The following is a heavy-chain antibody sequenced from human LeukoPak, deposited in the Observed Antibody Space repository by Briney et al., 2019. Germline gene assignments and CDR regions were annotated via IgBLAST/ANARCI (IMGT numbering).Heavy chain of an antibody. CDR1: GYPFTTYW. Sequence: GESLKISCKCSGYPFTTYWIGWVRPMPAKGLEWMGIIYPSDSDIRIRPSLQGQVTISVDKSHNTAYLQWGSLKASDTAICYCARRAVVIGVGYFDYWGQGTLVTVSS. J-gene: IGHJ4*02. CDR3: ARRAVVIGVGYFDY. D-gene: IGHD4-23*01. V-gene: IGHV5-51*01. CDR2: IYPSDSDI.